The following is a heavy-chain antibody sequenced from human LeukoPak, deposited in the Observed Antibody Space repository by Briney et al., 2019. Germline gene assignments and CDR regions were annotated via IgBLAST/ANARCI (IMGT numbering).Heavy chain of an antibody. D-gene: IGHD5-12*01. J-gene: IGHJ5*02. CDR1: GYGFTSYW. CDR2: IYPGGCDT. Sequence: GESLKIFCKGSGYGFTSYWICWVRQMPGKGVVWLGVIYPGGCDTRYSPSFQGQVTISADKSISTAYLQWSSLKASDTAMYYCARQVQYSGYDSWFDPWGQGTLVTVSS. V-gene: IGHV5-51*01. CDR3: ARQVQYSGYDSWFDP.